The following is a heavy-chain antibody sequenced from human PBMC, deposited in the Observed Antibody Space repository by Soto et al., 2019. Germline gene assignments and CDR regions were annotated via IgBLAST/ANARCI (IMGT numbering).Heavy chain of an antibody. CDR3: ARHIAVPRTRGFDY. Sequence: QVHLQESGPGLVKPSGTLSLTCAVSGGSITTNWWSWVRQPPGKGLEWIGEIYHSGTTNYNPSLRGRVTISVDTSNHHFSLNLNSVTAADAAIYYCARHIAVPRTRGFDYWGLGNLVNGSS. V-gene: IGHV4-4*02. CDR1: GGSITTNW. D-gene: IGHD6-19*01. J-gene: IGHJ4*02. CDR2: IYHSGTT.